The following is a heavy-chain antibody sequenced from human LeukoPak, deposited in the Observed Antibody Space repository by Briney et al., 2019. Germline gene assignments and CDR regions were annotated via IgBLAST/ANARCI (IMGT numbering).Heavy chain of an antibody. CDR1: GGSISSYY. D-gene: IGHD2-2*01. J-gene: IGHJ3*02. CDR3: ARLPGRDCSSTSCRFLRAFDI. CDR2: IYYSGST. Sequence: PSETLPLTCTVSGGSISSYYWSWIRQPPGKGLEWIGYIYYSGSTNYNPSLKSRVTISVDTSKNQFSLKLSSVTAADTAVYYCARLPGRDCSSTSCRFLRAFDIWGQGTLVTVSS. V-gene: IGHV4-59*01.